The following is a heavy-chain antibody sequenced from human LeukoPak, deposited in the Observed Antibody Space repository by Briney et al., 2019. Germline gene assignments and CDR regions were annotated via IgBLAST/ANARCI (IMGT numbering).Heavy chain of an antibody. CDR3: VRSSSGSFDS. J-gene: IGHJ4*02. CDR1: GFSVSNNY. D-gene: IGHD1-26*01. CDR2: LFSGGNS. V-gene: IGHV3-66*01. Sequence: GGSLRLSCAASGFSVSNNYMSWVRQAPGKGLEWVSVLFSGGNSYYADSVKGRFTISRDNSKNTLYLQMNSLRAEDTAVYYCVRSSSGSFDSWGQGTLVTVSS.